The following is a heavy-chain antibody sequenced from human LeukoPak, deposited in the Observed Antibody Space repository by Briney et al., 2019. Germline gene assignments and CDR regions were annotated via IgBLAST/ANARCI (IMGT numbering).Heavy chain of an antibody. D-gene: IGHD3-9*01. J-gene: IGHJ6*03. Sequence: SVKVSCKASGGTFSSYAISWVRQAPGQGLEWMGGIIPIFGTANYAQKFQGRVTITTDESTSTAYMELSSLRSEDTAVYYCARARDILTGYDYYYYMDVWGKGTTVTVSS. V-gene: IGHV1-69*05. CDR2: IIPIFGTA. CDR1: GGTFSSYA. CDR3: ARARDILTGYDYYYYMDV.